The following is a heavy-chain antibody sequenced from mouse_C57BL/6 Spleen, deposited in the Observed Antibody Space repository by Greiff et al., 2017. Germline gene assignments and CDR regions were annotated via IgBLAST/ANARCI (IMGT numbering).Heavy chain of an antibody. CDR3: ARDGYSNYPY. CDR1: GFTFSSYA. Sequence: EVKLVESGGGLVKPGGSLKLSCAASGFTFSSYAMSWVRQTPEKRLEWVATISDGGSYTYYPDNVKGRFTISRDNAKNNLYLQMSHLKSEDTAMYYCARDGYSNYPYWGQGTLVTVAA. V-gene: IGHV5-4*01. CDR2: ISDGGSYT. J-gene: IGHJ3*01. D-gene: IGHD2-5*01.